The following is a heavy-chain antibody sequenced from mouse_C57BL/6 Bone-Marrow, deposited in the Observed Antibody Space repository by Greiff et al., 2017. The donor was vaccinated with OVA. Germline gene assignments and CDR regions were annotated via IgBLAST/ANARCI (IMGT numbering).Heavy chain of an antibody. D-gene: IGHD1-1*01. J-gene: IGHJ3*01. V-gene: IGHV1-55*01. CDR3: ARGERIYYCGSPFAY. CDR1: GYTFTSYW. Sequence: QVQLQQPGAELVKPGASVKMSCKASGYTFTSYWITWVKQRPGQGLEWIGDIYPGSGSTNYNEKFKSKATLTVDTSSSTAYMQLSSLTSEDSAVYYCARGERIYYCGSPFAYWGQGTLVTVSA. CDR2: IYPGSGST.